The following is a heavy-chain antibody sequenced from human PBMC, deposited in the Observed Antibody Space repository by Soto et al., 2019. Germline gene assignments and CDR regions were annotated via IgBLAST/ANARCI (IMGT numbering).Heavy chain of an antibody. CDR1: GFTVSSNY. D-gene: IGHD5-18*01. Sequence: EVQLVESGGALVQPGGSLRLSCAASGFTVSSNYMSWVRQAPGKGLGWVSVIYRGGSAYYADSVKGRFTISRDNSKNTLYLQMNSLRAEDTAVYYCARHGYSYGGGYFDYWGQGTLVTVSS. J-gene: IGHJ4*02. V-gene: IGHV3-66*04. CDR3: ARHGYSYGGGYFDY. CDR2: IYRGGSA.